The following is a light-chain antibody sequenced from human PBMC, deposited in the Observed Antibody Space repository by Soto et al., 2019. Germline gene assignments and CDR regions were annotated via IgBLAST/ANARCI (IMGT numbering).Light chain of an antibody. CDR3: SSYTTSTTLVV. Sequence: QSALTQPASVSGSPGQSITISCIGTSSDVGYNHVCWYQQHPGKAPKLMIYEVSHRPSGVSDRFSGSKSGNTASLTISGLQAEDEADYYCSSYTTSTTLVVFGGGTKLTVL. CDR1: SSDVGYNH. V-gene: IGLV2-14*01. CDR2: EVS. J-gene: IGLJ3*02.